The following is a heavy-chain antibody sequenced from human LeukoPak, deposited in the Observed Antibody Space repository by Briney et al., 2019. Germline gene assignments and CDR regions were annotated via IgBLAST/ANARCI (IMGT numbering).Heavy chain of an antibody. D-gene: IGHD3-10*01. Sequence: GASVKVSCKASGYTFTSYYMHWVRQAPGQGLEWLGIISPSGSSTSYAQKFQGRVTMTRDMSTSTVYMELSSLRSEDTAVYYCARDYYGSGSPGIDYWGQGTLVTVSS. J-gene: IGHJ4*02. CDR1: GYTFTSYY. CDR2: ISPSGSST. CDR3: ARDYYGSGSPGIDY. V-gene: IGHV1-46*01.